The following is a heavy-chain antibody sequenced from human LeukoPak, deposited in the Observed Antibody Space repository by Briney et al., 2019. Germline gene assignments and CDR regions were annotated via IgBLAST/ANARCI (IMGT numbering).Heavy chain of an antibody. Sequence: PGGSLRLSCAASGFTFSTYAMSWVRQAPGKGLEWVSVISGSGGSTYYADSVKGRFTISRDNSKNTVYLQMNSLRAEDTAVYYCAKSDASGSSFYGMDVCGQGTTVTVSS. CDR3: AKSDASGSSFYGMDV. CDR2: ISGSGGST. V-gene: IGHV3-23*01. CDR1: GFTFSTYA. D-gene: IGHD3-10*01. J-gene: IGHJ6*02.